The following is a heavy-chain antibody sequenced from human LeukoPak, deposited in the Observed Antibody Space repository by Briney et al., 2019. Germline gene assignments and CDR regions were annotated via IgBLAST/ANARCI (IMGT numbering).Heavy chain of an antibody. CDR1: GFTFSSYG. D-gene: IGHD3-22*01. J-gene: IGHJ3*02. V-gene: IGHV3-30*02. Sequence: GGSLRLSCAASGFTFSSYGMHWVRQAPGKGLEWVAFIRYDGSNKYYADSVKGRFTISRDNSKNTLYLQMNSLRAEDTAVYYCAKDRAVVTTDAFDIWGQGTMVTVSS. CDR2: IRYDGSNK. CDR3: AKDRAVVTTDAFDI.